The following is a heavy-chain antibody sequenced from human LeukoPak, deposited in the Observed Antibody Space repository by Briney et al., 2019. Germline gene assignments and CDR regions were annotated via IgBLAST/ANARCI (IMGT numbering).Heavy chain of an antibody. CDR3: ARDREVRITMIVVVTYYFDY. Sequence: PSETLSLTCTVSGGSISSYYWSWIRQPPGEGLEWIGYIYYSGSTNYNPSLKSRVTISVDTSKNQFSLKLSSVTPEGTAVYYCARDREVRITMIVVVTYYFDYWGQGTLVTVSS. V-gene: IGHV4-59*12. J-gene: IGHJ4*02. D-gene: IGHD3-22*01. CDR1: GGSISSYY. CDR2: IYYSGST.